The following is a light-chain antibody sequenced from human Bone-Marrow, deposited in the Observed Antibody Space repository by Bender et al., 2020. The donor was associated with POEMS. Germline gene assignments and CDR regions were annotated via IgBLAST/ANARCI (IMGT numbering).Light chain of an antibody. J-gene: IGLJ3*02. CDR2: EGD. CDR1: SVDIGTYNL. CDR3: TSYAGVYGLM. V-gene: IGLV2-23*01. Sequence: QSALTQPASVSGSPGQSITISCTGTSVDIGTYNLASWYQQHPGKVPKVIIYEGDKRPSGVSSRFSGSKSGNTASLTISGLQAEDEADYYCTSYAGVYGLMFGGGTKLTVL.